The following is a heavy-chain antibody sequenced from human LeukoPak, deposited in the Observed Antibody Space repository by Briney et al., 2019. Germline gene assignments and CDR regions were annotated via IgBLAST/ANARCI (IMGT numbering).Heavy chain of an antibody. Sequence: GGSLRLSCAASGFTFSDYYMSWVRQAPGKGLEWVANIKQDGSVKYYVDSVKGRFTISRDNAKNSLYLQMNSLRAEDTAVYYCARIGYSSSCLDYWGQGTLVTVSS. CDR2: IKQDGSVK. J-gene: IGHJ4*02. V-gene: IGHV3-7*01. CDR3: ARIGYSSSCLDY. CDR1: GFTFSDYY. D-gene: IGHD6-19*01.